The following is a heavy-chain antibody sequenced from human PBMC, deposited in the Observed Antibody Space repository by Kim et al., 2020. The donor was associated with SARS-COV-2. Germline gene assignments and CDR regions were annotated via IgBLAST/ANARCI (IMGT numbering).Heavy chain of an antibody. V-gene: IGHV5-51*04. CDR3: ARIGGEGGNHWSKEAFDI. J-gene: IGHJ3*02. D-gene: IGHD1-1*01. CDR2: IYPGESDT. CDR1: GYRFNNYW. Sequence: GESLKISCEGSGYRFNNYWIAWVRQMPGKGLEYMGIIYPGESDTRYSPSVQGQVTISVDKLISTPYLQWSSLMASDTAIYFCARIGGEGGNHWSKEAFDIWGPGTMVPVSS.